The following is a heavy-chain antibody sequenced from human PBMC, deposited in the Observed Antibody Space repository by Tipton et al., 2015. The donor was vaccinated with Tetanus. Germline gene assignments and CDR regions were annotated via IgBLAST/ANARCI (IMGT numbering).Heavy chain of an antibody. CDR2: INHSGST. J-gene: IGHJ6*02. Sequence: TLSLICAVYGGSFSGYNWSWIRQPPGKGLEWIGGINHSGSTNYSPSLKSRVTISLATSENQFSLTLSSVTAADTAVYYCARHSAMPAAIVYYAMDVWGQGTTVTVSS. CDR1: GGSFSGYN. V-gene: IGHV4-34*01. CDR3: ARHSAMPAAIVYYAMDV. D-gene: IGHD2-2*02.